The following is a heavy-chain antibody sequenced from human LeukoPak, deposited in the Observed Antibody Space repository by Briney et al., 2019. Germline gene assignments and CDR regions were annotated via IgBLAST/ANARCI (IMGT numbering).Heavy chain of an antibody. J-gene: IGHJ5*02. D-gene: IGHD5-18*01. Sequence: GASVKVSCKASGYIFTSHYMHWMRQAPGQGPEWMGMINPSGGSTVYAQKFQGRVTMTRDTSTSTVDMELSSLRSEDTAMYYCATYSYGSVDPWGQGTLVTVSS. V-gene: IGHV1-46*01. CDR2: INPSGGST. CDR3: ATYSYGSVDP. CDR1: GYIFTSHY.